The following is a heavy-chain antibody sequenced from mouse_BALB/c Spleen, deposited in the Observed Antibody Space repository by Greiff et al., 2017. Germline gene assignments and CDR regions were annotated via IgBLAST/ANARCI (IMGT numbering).Heavy chain of an antibody. CDR2: IDPANGNT. D-gene: IGHD2-3*01. CDR1: GFNIKDTY. J-gene: IGHJ4*01. V-gene: IGHV14-3*02. Sequence: EVKLEESGAELVKPGASVKLSCTASGFNIKDTYMHWVKQRPEQGLEWIGRIDPANGNTKYDPKFQGKATITADTSSNTAYLQLSSLTSEDTAVYYCARWLLHYYAMDYWGQGTSVTVSS. CDR3: ARWLLHYYAMDY.